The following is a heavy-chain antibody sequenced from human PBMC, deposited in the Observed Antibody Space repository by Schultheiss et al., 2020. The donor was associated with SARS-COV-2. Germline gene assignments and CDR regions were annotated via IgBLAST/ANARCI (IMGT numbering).Heavy chain of an antibody. V-gene: IGHV4-38-2*01. CDR1: GYSISNGYY. CDR3: ASLGITIFGVVSEGEGMDV. J-gene: IGHJ6*02. D-gene: IGHD3-3*01. CDR2: IYHSGST. Sequence: SETLSLTCAVSGYSISNGYYWGWIRQPPGKGLEWIGEIYHSGSTNYNPSLKSRVTISVDTSKNQFSLKLSSVTAADTAVYYCASLGITIFGVVSEGEGMDVWGQGTTVTVSS.